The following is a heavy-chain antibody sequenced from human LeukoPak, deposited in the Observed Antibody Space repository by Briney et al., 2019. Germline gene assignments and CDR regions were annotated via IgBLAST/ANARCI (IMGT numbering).Heavy chain of an antibody. V-gene: IGHV1-18*01. D-gene: IGHD3-10*01. J-gene: IGHJ4*02. CDR1: GYTFSSYG. Sequence: ASLKVSCKASGYTFSSYGISWVRQAPGQGLEWMGWIRAYNGNTNYAQKVQGRVTMTTDTSTSTGYMELRSLRLDDTAVYYGARFRAGVGEPYGDYWGQGTLVTVSS. CDR3: ARFRAGVGEPYGDY. CDR2: IRAYNGNT.